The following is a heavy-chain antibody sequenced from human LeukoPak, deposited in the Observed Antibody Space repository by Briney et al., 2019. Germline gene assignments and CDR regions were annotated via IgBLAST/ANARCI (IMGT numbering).Heavy chain of an antibody. CDR1: GFTFSSYS. Sequence: GGSLRLSCAASGFTFSSYSMNWVRQAPGKGLEWVSSISSSSYIYYADSVKGRFTISRDNAKNSLYLQMNSLRAEDTAVYYCAKTFQWYYMDVWGKGTTVTISS. D-gene: IGHD2-8*01. V-gene: IGHV3-21*04. J-gene: IGHJ6*03. CDR2: ISSSSYI. CDR3: AKTFQWYYMDV.